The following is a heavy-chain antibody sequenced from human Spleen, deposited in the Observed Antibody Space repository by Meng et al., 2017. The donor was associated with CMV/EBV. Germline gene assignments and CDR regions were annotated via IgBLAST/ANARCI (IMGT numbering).Heavy chain of an antibody. CDR1: GYTSTTCG. D-gene: IGHD3-3*01. V-gene: IGHV1-3*02. CDR2: SNAANGNT. CDR3: ARTLTYYDFWSGYQTYYFDY. Sequence: ASVKVSCKASGYTSTTCGFHWVRQAPGQRLEWMGWSNAANGNTKYSQEFQGRVTITRDTSGSTPYMELSSLRSEDTAVYYCARTLTYYDFWSGYQTYYFDYWGQGTLVTVSS. J-gene: IGHJ4*02.